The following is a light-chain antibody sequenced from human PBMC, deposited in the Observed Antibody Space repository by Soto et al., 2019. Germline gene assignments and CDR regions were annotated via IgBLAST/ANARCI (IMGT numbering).Light chain of an antibody. CDR1: SSNIGSNT. CDR3: AEWDDSLNGPV. J-gene: IGLJ1*01. Sequence: QSALTQPPSASGTPGQRVTISCSGSSSNIGSNTVNWYQQLPGTAPKLLIYSNNQRPSGVPDRFSGSKSGTSASLAISGLQSEDEADYYCAEWDDSLNGPVFGTGTKVTGL. CDR2: SNN. V-gene: IGLV1-44*01.